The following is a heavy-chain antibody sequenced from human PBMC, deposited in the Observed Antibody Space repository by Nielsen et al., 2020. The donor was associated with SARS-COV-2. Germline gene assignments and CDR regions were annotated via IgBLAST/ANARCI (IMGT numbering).Heavy chain of an antibody. CDR1: GFTFNIYG. J-gene: IGHJ4*02. Sequence: GGSLRLSCAASGFTFNIYGMSWVRQAPGKGLEWVSGINWNGGSTGHADSVKGRFTISRDNAKNSLYLQMNSLRAEDTALYHCACVDASSGYYRIRYWGQGTLVTVSS. V-gene: IGHV3-20*01. D-gene: IGHD3-22*01. CDR3: ACVDASSGYYRIRY. CDR2: INWNGGST.